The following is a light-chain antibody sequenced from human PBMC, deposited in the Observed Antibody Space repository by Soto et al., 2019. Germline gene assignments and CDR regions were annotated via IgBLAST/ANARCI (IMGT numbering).Light chain of an antibody. V-gene: IGKV1-27*01. CDR1: QDIRNF. CDR2: SAS. CDR3: QKYSSVPV. Sequence: DIQMTQSPTSLSASVGDRVTITCRASQDIRNFVTWYQQKPGKAPKRLIYSASTLQSGVPSRFSGSGSGTDFTLTINILQPEDVATYSCQKYSSVPVFGPGTKVEIK. J-gene: IGKJ3*01.